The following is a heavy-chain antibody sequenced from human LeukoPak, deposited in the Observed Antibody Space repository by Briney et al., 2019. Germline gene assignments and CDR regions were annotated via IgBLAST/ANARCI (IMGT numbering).Heavy chain of an antibody. J-gene: IGHJ4*02. CDR1: GFTVSSNY. Sequence: GGSLRLSSAASGFTVSSNYMSWVRQAPGKGLEWVSVIYSGGSTYYADSVKGRFTISRDNSKNTLYLQMNSLRAEDTAVYYCARHSLAAAGTVDYWGQGTLVTVSS. CDR2: IYSGGST. V-gene: IGHV3-53*01. D-gene: IGHD6-13*01. CDR3: ARHSLAAAGTVDY.